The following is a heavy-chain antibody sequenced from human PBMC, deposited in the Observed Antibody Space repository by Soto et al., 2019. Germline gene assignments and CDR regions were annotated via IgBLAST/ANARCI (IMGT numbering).Heavy chain of an antibody. CDR2: ISYDGSNK. Sequence: PVGSLRLSCAASGFTFSSYGMHWVRQAPGKGLEWVAVISYDGSNKYYADSVKGRFTISRDNSKNTLYLQMNSLRAEDTAVYYCAKDRSGSYSRPDYWGQGTLVTVSS. V-gene: IGHV3-30*18. J-gene: IGHJ4*02. D-gene: IGHD1-26*01. CDR1: GFTFSSYG. CDR3: AKDRSGSYSRPDY.